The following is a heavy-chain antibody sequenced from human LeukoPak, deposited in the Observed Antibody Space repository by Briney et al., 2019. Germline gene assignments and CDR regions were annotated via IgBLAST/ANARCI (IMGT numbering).Heavy chain of an antibody. V-gene: IGHV5-51*01. CDR1: GYSFTSYW. Sequence: GESLKISCKGSGYSFTSYWIGWVRQMPGKGLEWMGIIYPGDSDTRYSPSFQGQVTISADKSISTAYLQWSSLRSEDTAVYYCATGVSQQLVRDYYYGMDVWGQGTTVTVSS. J-gene: IGHJ6*02. CDR2: IYPGDSDT. CDR3: ATGVSQQLVRDYYYGMDV. D-gene: IGHD6-13*01.